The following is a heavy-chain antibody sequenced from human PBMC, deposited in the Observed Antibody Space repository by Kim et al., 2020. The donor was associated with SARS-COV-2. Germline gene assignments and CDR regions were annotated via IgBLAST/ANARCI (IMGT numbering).Heavy chain of an antibody. CDR2: ISYDGSNK. V-gene: IGHV3-30-3*01. CDR3: ARDEEYGDYVTRPVY. Sequence: GGSLRLSCAASGFTFSSYAMHWVRQAPGKGLEWVAVISYDGSNKYYADSVKGRFTISRDNSKNTLYLQMNSLRAEDTAVYYCARDEEYGDYVTRPVYWGQGTLVTVSS. D-gene: IGHD4-17*01. CDR1: GFTFSSYA. J-gene: IGHJ4*02.